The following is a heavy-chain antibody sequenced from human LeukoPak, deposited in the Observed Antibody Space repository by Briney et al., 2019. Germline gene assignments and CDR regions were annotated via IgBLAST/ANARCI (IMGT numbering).Heavy chain of an antibody. CDR2: INHSGST. Sequence: PSETLPLTCAVYGGSFSGYYWSWIRQPPGKGLEWIGEINHSGSTNYNPSLKSRVTISVDTSKNQFSLKLSSVTAADTAVYYCARVEIAVSLRFDYWGQGTLVTVSS. CDR1: GGSFSGYY. D-gene: IGHD5-24*01. J-gene: IGHJ4*02. CDR3: ARVEIAVSLRFDY. V-gene: IGHV4-34*01.